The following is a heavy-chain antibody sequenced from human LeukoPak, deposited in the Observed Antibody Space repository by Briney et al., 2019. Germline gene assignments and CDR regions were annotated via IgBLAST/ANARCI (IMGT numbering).Heavy chain of an antibody. J-gene: IGHJ4*02. CDR3: ARREYCSDTTCSACLDY. D-gene: IGHD2-2*01. CDR2: IYPGDSDT. V-gene: IGHV5-51*01. Sequence: GESLKISCKGSGYSFTNYWIGWVRQMPGKGLEWMGIIYPGDSDTRYSPSFQGHVTISVDKSINTAYLQWSSLKASDTAMYYCARREYCSDTTCSACLDYWGQGTMVTVSS. CDR1: GYSFTNYW.